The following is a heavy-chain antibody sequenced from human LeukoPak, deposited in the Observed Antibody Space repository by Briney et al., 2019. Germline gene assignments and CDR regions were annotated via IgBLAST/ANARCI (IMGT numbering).Heavy chain of an antibody. V-gene: IGHV1-18*01. CDR2: ISAYNGNT. CDR1: GYTFTSYG. CDR3: ARVSLGNEPGSPQNYYYYGMDV. Sequence: ASVKVSCKASGYTFTSYGISWVRQAPGQGLEWMGWISAYNGNTNYAQKLQGRVTMTTDTSTSTAYMELRSLRSDDTAVYYCARVSLGNEPGSPQNYYYYGMDVWDQGTTVTVSS. J-gene: IGHJ6*02.